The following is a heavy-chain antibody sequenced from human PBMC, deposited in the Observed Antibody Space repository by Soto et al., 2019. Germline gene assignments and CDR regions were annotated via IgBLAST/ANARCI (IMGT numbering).Heavy chain of an antibody. V-gene: IGHV3-64D*06. CDR3: VKEGTYYYDSSGP. CDR1: GFTFSSYA. D-gene: IGHD3-22*01. Sequence: HPGGSLRLSCSASGFTFSSYAMHWVRQAPGKGLEYVSAISSNGGSTYYADSVKGRFTISRDNSKNTLYLQMSSLRAEDTAVYYCVKEGTYYYDSSGPWGQGTLVTVYS. J-gene: IGHJ5*02. CDR2: ISSNGGST.